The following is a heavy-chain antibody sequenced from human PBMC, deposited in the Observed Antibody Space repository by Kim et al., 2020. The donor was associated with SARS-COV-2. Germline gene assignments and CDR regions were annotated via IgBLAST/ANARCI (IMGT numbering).Heavy chain of an antibody. D-gene: IGHD1-26*01. V-gene: IGHV4-39*01. Sequence: PSLKNRVTISVDTSKNQFSLKLSSVTAADTAVYYCARRTLGWEANWFDPWGQGTLVTVSS. J-gene: IGHJ5*02. CDR3: ARRTLGWEANWFDP.